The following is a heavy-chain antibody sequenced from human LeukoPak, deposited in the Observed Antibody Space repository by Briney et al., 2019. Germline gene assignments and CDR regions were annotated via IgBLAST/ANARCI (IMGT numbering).Heavy chain of an antibody. V-gene: IGHV3-9*01. D-gene: IGHD6-13*01. J-gene: IGHJ5*02. CDR1: GFTFADYA. CDR2: ISWKSGSI. Sequence: PGGSLRLSCAASGFTFADYAMYWARQAPGKGLEWVSGISWKSGSIGYADSVKGRFTISRDNPKNSLYLQMNSLRAEDTALYYCEKGLISSGYENWFDPWGEGTLLTLSS. CDR3: EKGLISSGYENWFDP.